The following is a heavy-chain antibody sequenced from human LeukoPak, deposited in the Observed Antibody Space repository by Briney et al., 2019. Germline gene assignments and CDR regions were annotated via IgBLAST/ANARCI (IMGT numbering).Heavy chain of an antibody. Sequence: SVKVSCKASGGTFSSYAISWVRQAPGQGLEWMGGIIPIFGTANYAQKFQGRVTITADESTSTACMELSSLRSEDTAVYHCARDCSGGSCYDAFDYWGQGTLVTVSS. J-gene: IGHJ4*02. CDR2: IIPIFGTA. V-gene: IGHV1-69*01. D-gene: IGHD2-15*01. CDR1: GGTFSSYA. CDR3: ARDCSGGSCYDAFDY.